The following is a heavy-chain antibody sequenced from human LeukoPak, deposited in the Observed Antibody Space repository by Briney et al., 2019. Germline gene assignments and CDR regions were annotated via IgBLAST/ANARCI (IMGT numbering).Heavy chain of an antibody. CDR2: ISPRSGDT. Sequence: ASVKVSYKASGYTFTGYYMHWVRQAPGQGLEWMGWISPRSGDTSYAQKFQGRVTMTRDTSINTVDMDLSGLTSDDTAVFYCARGREIHGGSDTKLDDYWGQGTLVTVSS. J-gene: IGHJ4*02. V-gene: IGHV1-2*02. D-gene: IGHD3-10*01. CDR3: ARGREIHGGSDTKLDDY. CDR1: GYTFTGYY.